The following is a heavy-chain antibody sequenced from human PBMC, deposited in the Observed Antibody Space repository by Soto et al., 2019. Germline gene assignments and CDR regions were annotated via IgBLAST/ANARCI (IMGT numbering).Heavy chain of an antibody. V-gene: IGHV5-51*01. CDR3: ASSFLEPPGNYYGMDV. D-gene: IGHD1-1*01. J-gene: IGHJ6*02. CDR1: GYSFTSYW. Sequence: PGESLEISCKGSGYSFTSYWIGWVRQMPGKGLEWMGIIYPGDSDTRYSPSFQGQVTISADKSISTAYLQWSSLKASDTAMYYCASSFLEPPGNYYGMDVWGQGTTVTVSS. CDR2: IYPGDSDT.